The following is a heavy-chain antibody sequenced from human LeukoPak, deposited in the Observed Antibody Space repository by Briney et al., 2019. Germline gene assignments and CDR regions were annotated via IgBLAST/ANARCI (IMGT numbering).Heavy chain of an antibody. CDR3: ARVRCSSTSCILYYYYGMDV. CDR2: MNPNSGNT. J-gene: IGHJ6*02. CDR1: GYTFTSYD. V-gene: IGHV1-8*01. D-gene: IGHD2-2*01. Sequence: ASVKVSCKASGYTFTSYDINWVRQATGQGLEWMGWMNPNSGNTGYAQKFQGRVTMTRNTSISTAYMELSSLRSEDTAVYYCARVRCSSTSCILYYYYGMDVWGRGTTVTVSS.